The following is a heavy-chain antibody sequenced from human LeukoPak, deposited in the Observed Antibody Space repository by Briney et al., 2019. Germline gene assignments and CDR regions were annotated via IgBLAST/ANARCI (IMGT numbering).Heavy chain of an antibody. J-gene: IGHJ4*02. CDR2: IIPIFGTA. CDR1: GGTFSSYA. D-gene: IGHD2-2*01. Sequence: SVKVSCKASGGTFSSYAISWVRQAPGQGLEWMGGIIPIFGTANYAQEFQGRVTITADESTSTAYMELSSLRSEDTAVYYCARGAEWLVPAAVDYWGQGTLVTVSS. CDR3: ARGAEWLVPAAVDY. V-gene: IGHV1-69*01.